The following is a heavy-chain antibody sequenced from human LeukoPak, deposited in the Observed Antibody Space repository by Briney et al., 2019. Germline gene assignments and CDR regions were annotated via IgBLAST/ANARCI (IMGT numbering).Heavy chain of an antibody. CDR3: ARRVGATDYYFDY. D-gene: IGHD1-26*01. V-gene: IGHV3-30*04. J-gene: IGHJ4*02. CDR2: ISFDGAYR. Sequence: GGSLRLSCAASGFTSSAIHWVRQSPGKGLEWLAIISFDGAYRYYADSVKGRFTISRDISRSTLYLQMNSLRAEDTAVYYCARRVGATDYYFDYWGQGTLVTVSS. CDR1: GFTSSA.